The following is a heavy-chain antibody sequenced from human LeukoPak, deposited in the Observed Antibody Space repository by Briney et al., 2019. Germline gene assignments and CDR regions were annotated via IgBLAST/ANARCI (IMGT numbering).Heavy chain of an antibody. J-gene: IGHJ4*02. V-gene: IGHV1-2*06. Sequence: ASVKVSCKASGYTFTACYMHWVRQAPGQGLEWMGRINPNSGDTIYAQNFQGRVTVTRDTSISTAYMELSRLRSDDTAVYYCACWGGGNQGHWGQGTLVTVSS. CDR3: ACWGGGNQGH. CDR1: GYTFTACY. D-gene: IGHD4-23*01. CDR2: INPNSGDT.